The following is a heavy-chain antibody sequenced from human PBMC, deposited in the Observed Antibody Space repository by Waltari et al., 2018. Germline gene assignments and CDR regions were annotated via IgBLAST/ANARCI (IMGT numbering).Heavy chain of an antibody. V-gene: IGHV1-3*01. CDR3: ARVEGAAGLDI. CDR1: GYTFTSYA. CDR2: INEGNGNT. J-gene: IGHJ3*02. D-gene: IGHD3-16*01. Sequence: QVQLVQSGAEVKKPGASVKVSCKASGYTFTSYAMHWVRQAPGQRLEWMGWINEGNGNTKDSQKFQGRVTITRDTAASTAYMELSSLRSEDTAVYYCARVEGAAGLDIWGQGTMVTVSS.